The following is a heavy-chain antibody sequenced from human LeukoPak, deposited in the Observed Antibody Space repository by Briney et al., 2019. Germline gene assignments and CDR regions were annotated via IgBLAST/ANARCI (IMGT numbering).Heavy chain of an antibody. CDR1: GFTFDDYA. CDR2: IGSSGNYI. J-gene: IGHJ4*02. D-gene: IGHD3-10*01. Sequence: GRSLRLSCAASGFTFDDYAMNWVRQAPGKGLEWVSCIGSSGNYIYYADSVKGRFTISRDNAKNSLYLLMNSLRAEDTAVYYCARTHVADDITMPGWGQGTLVTVSS. V-gene: IGHV3-21*01. CDR3: ARTHVADDITMPG.